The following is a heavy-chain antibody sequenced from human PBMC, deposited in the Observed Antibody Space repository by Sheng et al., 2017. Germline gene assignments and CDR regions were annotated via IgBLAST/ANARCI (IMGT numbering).Heavy chain of an antibody. V-gene: IGHV1-58*01. Sequence: QMQLVQSGPEVKKPGTSVKVSCKASGFTFTSSAVQWVRQARGQRLEWIGWIVVGSGNTNYAQKFQERVTITRDMSTSTAYMELSSLRSEDTAVYYCAAEGLRYFDWLSTGWFDPWGQGTLVTVSS. D-gene: IGHD3-9*01. CDR1: GFTFTSSA. CDR3: AAEGLRYFDWLSTGWFDP. CDR2: IVVGSGNT. J-gene: IGHJ5*02.